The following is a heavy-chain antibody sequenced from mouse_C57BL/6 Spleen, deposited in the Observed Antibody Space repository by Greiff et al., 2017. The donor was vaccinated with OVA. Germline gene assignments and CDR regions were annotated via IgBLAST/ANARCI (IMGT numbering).Heavy chain of an antibody. CDR2: IDPSDSYT. D-gene: IGHD3-1*01. V-gene: IGHV1-69*01. J-gene: IGHJ2*01. CDR3: ASSARGYVQYYFDD. Sequence: QVQLQQPGAELVMPGASVKLSCKASGYTFTSYWMHWVKQRPGQGLEWIGEIDPSDSYTNYNQKFKGKSTLTVDKSSSTAYMQLSSLTSEDSAVYYCASSARGYVQYYFDDWGQGTTLTVSS. CDR1: GYTFTSYW.